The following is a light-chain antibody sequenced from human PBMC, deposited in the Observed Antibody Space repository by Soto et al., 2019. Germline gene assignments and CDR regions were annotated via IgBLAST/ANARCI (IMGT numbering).Light chain of an antibody. CDR2: ENI. V-gene: IGLV2-23*01. J-gene: IGLJ2*01. CDR3: CSYAGNRIVI. CDR1: SSDVGAYDL. Sequence: QSALTQPASVSGSPGQSITVSCIGTSSDVGAYDLVSWYQQHPGSAPRLIIYENIRRPSGIPSRFSGSKSGNTASLTISGLRAEDEANYHCCSYAGNRIVIFGGGTKVTVL.